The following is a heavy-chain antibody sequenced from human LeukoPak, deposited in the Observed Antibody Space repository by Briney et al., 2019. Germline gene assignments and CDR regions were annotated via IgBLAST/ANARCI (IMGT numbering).Heavy chain of an antibody. D-gene: IGHD3-10*01. Sequence: SETLSLTCAVYGGSFSRYYWNWIRQPPGKGLEWIGEINHSGSTNYNPSLKSRVTISVDTSKNQFSLKLSSVTAADTAVYYCARSPRFSMVRGAFEMDVWGKGTTVTISS. CDR2: INHSGST. CDR3: ARSPRFSMVRGAFEMDV. V-gene: IGHV4-34*01. CDR1: GGSFSRYY. J-gene: IGHJ6*04.